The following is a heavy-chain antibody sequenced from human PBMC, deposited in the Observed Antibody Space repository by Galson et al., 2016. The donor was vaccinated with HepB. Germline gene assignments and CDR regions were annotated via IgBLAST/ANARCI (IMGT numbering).Heavy chain of an antibody. Sequence: PALVKPTQALTLTCTFSGFSLSTSGVGVVWIRQPPGKALEWLALIYWDDDKRYSPSLKSRLTITKDTSKNQVVLKMTNMDPVDTAAYYCAHTPYGGNSADYFDYWGQGTLVTVSS. CDR3: AHTPYGGNSADYFDY. D-gene: IGHD4-23*01. J-gene: IGHJ4*02. V-gene: IGHV2-5*02. CDR1: GFSLSTSGVG. CDR2: IYWDDDK.